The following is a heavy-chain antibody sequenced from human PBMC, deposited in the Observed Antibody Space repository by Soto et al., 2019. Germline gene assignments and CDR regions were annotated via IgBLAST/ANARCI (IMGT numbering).Heavy chain of an antibody. J-gene: IGHJ6*02. V-gene: IGHV1-69*13. CDR2: IIPIFGTA. CDR1: GGTFSSYA. CDR3: AKKTYYYDSSGYQLYYYYGMDV. D-gene: IGHD3-22*01. Sequence: GASVKVSCKASGGTFSSYAISWVRQAPGQGLEWMGGIIPIFGTANYAQKFQGRVTITADESTSTAYMELSSLRSEDTAVYYCAKKTYYYDSSGYQLYYYYGMDVWGQGTTVTV.